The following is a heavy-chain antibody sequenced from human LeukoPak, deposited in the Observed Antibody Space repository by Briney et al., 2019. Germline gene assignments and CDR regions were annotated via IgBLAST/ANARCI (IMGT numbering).Heavy chain of an antibody. V-gene: IGHV4-59*01. CDR3: AREAQPYYFDY. CDR2: IYYSGST. D-gene: IGHD1-1*01. Sequence: SETLSLTCTVSGGSISSYYWSWIRQPPGKGLEWIGYIYYSGSTNYNPSLKSRVTISVDTSKNQFSLKLSSVTAADTAVYYCAREAQPYYFDYWGQGTLVTVSS. CDR1: GGSISSYY. J-gene: IGHJ4*02.